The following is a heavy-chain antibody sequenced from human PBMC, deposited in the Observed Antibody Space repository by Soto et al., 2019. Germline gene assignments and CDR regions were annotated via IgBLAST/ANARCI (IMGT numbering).Heavy chain of an antibody. D-gene: IGHD2-2*01. CDR1: GFTFSSYS. V-gene: IGHV3-48*01. CDR3: ARDYRVLTSHFYHMDV. J-gene: IGHJ6*03. Sequence: GGSLRLSCAASGFTFSSYSMNWVRQAPGKGLEWVSYISSDSNIMYYADSVKGRFTISRDNAKNSLYLQMNSLRAEDSAVYFCARDYRVLTSHFYHMDVWGRGTTVTVSS. CDR2: ISSDSNIM.